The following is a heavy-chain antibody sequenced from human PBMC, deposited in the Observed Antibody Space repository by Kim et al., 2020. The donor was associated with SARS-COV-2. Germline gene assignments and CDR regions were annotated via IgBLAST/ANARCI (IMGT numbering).Heavy chain of an antibody. CDR3: ASGYDSSGYYDY. J-gene: IGHJ4*02. D-gene: IGHD3-22*01. Sequence: SVKVSCKASGGTFSSYAISWVRQAPGQGLEWMGGIIPIFGTANYAQKFQGRVTITADESTSTAYMELSSLRSEDTAVYYCASGYDSSGYYDYWGQGTLVTVSS. CDR2: IIPIFGTA. V-gene: IGHV1-69*13. CDR1: GGTFSSYA.